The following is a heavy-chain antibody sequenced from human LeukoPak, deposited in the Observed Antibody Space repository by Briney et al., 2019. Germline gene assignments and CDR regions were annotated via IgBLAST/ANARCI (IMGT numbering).Heavy chain of an antibody. CDR3: ARYSSSWHYFDY. V-gene: IGHV4-59*08. Sequence: SETLSLTCTVSGGSISSYYWSWIRRPPGKGLEWIGYIYYSGSTNYNPSLKSRVTISVDTSKNQFSLKLSSVTAADTAVYYCARYSSSWHYFDYWGQGTLVTVSS. J-gene: IGHJ4*02. CDR1: GGSISSYY. CDR2: IYYSGST. D-gene: IGHD6-13*01.